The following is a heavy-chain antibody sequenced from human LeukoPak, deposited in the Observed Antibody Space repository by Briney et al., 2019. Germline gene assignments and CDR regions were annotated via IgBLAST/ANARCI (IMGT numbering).Heavy chain of an antibody. Sequence: ASVKVSCTASGYAFTSYDINRVRQATGQGLEWTGWMNPNSGNTGYAQEFQGRVTMTRNTSISTAYMELSSLRSEDTAVYYCARGGVRGSSWYGYWGQGTLVTVSS. V-gene: IGHV1-8*01. CDR2: MNPNSGNT. D-gene: IGHD6-13*01. CDR3: ARGGVRGSSWYGY. J-gene: IGHJ4*02. CDR1: GYAFTSYD.